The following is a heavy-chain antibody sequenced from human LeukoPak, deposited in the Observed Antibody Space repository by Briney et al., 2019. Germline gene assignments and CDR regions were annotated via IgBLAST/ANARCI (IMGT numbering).Heavy chain of an antibody. D-gene: IGHD4-17*01. CDR3: ARVGYGDYVGYYYYYYGMEV. CDR2: ISAYNGNT. J-gene: IGHJ6*02. CDR1: GYTFTSYG. Sequence: ASVKVSCKASGYTFTSYGISWVRQAPGQGLEWMGWISAYNGNTNYAQKLQGRVTMTTDTSTSTAYMELRSLRSDDTAVYYCARVGYGDYVGYYYYYYGMEVWGQGTTVTVSS. V-gene: IGHV1-18*01.